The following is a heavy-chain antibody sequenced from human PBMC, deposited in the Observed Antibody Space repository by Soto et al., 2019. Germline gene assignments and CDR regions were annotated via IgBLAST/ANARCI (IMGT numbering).Heavy chain of an antibody. V-gene: IGHV3-53*04. D-gene: IGHD5-12*01. J-gene: IGHJ3*02. CDR2: IYSGGST. CDR3: ARWAESPGYGDAFDI. CDR1: GFTFSSYG. Sequence: PGGSLRLACAASGFTFSSYGMHWVRQAPGKGLEWVSVIYSGGSTYYADSVKGRFTISRHNSKNTLYLQMNSLRAEDTAVYYCARWAESPGYGDAFDIWGQGTMVTVSS.